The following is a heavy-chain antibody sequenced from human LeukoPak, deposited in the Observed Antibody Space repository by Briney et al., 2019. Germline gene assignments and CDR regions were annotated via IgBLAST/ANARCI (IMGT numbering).Heavy chain of an antibody. CDR2: ISTSGTTI. J-gene: IGHJ4*02. CDR1: GFTFSTYE. D-gene: IGHD5-18*01. Sequence: PGGSLRLSCAASGFTFSTYEMKWVRQAPGKGLEGVSYISTSGTTIFYADSVKGRFTISRDNATMSLYLQMNSLRAEDTSVYYCARLSYGLDYWGQGTLVTVSS. CDR3: ARLSYGLDY. V-gene: IGHV3-48*03.